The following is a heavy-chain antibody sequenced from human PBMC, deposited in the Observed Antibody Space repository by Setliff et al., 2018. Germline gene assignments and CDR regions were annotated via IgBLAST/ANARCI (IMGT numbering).Heavy chain of an antibody. CDR2: ISAYSDDT. CDR3: AYDSSGYYPGY. Sequence: SVKVSCKASGHTFITFGISWVRQAPGQGLEWMGWISAYSDDTKYAEKFQGRVTMTMDTSTGTAYMELRSLRSDDTAVYICAYDSSGYYPGYWGQGTLVTVSS. J-gene: IGHJ4*02. D-gene: IGHD3-22*01. V-gene: IGHV1-18*01. CDR1: GHTFITFG.